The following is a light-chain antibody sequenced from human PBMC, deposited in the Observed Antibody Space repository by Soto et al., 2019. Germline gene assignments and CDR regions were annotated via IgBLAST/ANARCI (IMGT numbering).Light chain of an antibody. Sequence: QSALTQPASVSGSPGQSITISCTGTSSDVGSYNLVSWYQQHPGKAPKLLIYAVSKRPSGVSTRFSGSKSANTASLTISGLQAEDEADYYCCSYVGSSTVVFGGGTKLTVL. CDR1: SSDVGSYNL. V-gene: IGLV2-23*02. CDR3: CSYVGSSTVV. J-gene: IGLJ2*01. CDR2: AVS.